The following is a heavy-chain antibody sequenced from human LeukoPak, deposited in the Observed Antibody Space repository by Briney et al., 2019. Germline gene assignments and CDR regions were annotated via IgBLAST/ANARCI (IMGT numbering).Heavy chain of an antibody. CDR3: ARDEYNWNVDAFDI. CDR2: IKEDGSEK. J-gene: IGHJ3*02. Sequence: PGGSLRLSCAASGFTFSSNWMSWVRQAPGKGLEWVANIKEDGSEKYYVDSVKDRFTISRDNAKNSLYLQMNSLRAEDTAVYYCARDEYNWNVDAFDIWGQGTVVTVSS. CDR1: GFTFSSNW. V-gene: IGHV3-7*01. D-gene: IGHD1-20*01.